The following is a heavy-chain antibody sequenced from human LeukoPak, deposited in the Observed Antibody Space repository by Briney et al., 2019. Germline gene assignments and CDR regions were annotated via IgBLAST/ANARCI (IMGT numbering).Heavy chain of an antibody. CDR3: AKDRTRYCTSTNCYGPGDY. CDR1: GFTFSTFW. CDR2: INQDESIK. D-gene: IGHD2-2*01. V-gene: IGHV3-7*03. Sequence: GGSLRLSCTASGFTFSTFWMSWVRQAPGKGLEWVANINQDESIKWYVDSVKGRFTISRDNSRNTLYLQMNSLGAEDTAVYFCAKDRTRYCTSTNCYGPGDYWGQGTLVTVSS. J-gene: IGHJ4*02.